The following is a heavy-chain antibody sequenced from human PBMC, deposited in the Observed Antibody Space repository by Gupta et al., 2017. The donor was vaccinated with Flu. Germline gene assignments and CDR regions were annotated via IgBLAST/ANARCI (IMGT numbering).Heavy chain of an antibody. Sequence: EVQLVESGGGLVQPGGSLRLSCAASGFTFTSSEMSWVRLAPGKWLEWVAFISSSDVTYYTDSVKGRFTIARDNAKNSVYLQMNSLRAEDTAFYYCARGQRDSWGQGTLVTVSS. CDR1: GFTFTSSE. V-gene: IGHV3-48*03. CDR2: ISSSDVT. CDR3: ARGQRDS. D-gene: IGHD6-25*01. J-gene: IGHJ4*02.